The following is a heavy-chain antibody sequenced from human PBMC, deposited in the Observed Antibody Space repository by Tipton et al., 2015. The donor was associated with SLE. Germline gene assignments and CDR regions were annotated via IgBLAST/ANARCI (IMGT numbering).Heavy chain of an antibody. D-gene: IGHD6-19*01. V-gene: IGHV4-34*01. CDR2: INHSGFT. Sequence: TLSLTCAVNGGSLSGYAWSWIRQPPGKGLEWIGEINHSGFTNYRPSLKSRVTMSADRSTNQLSLKLSPVTAADTAVYYCARGVAGYYFYYYLDVWGSGTAVTVSS. J-gene: IGHJ6*03. CDR3: ARGVAGYYFYYYLDV. CDR1: GGSLSGYA.